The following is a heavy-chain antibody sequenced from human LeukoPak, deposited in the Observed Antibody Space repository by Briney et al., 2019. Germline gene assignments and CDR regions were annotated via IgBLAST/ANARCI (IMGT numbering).Heavy chain of an antibody. D-gene: IGHD6-19*01. Sequence: GSLRLSCAASGFTFNNAWMTWVRQPPGKGLEWIGEINHSGSTNYNPSLKSRVTISVDTSKNQFSLKLGSVTAADTAVYYCARGARVAGQDFDYWGQGTLVTVSS. CDR2: INHSGST. CDR3: ARGARVAGQDFDY. J-gene: IGHJ4*02. V-gene: IGHV4-34*01. CDR1: GFTFNNAW.